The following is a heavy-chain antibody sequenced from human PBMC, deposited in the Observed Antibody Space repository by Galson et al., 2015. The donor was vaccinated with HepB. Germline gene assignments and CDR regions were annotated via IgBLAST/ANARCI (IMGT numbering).Heavy chain of an antibody. CDR3: ARDSSSWFGAEYFQH. Sequence: SVKVSCKASGYTFTSDGISWVRQAPGQGLEWMGWISAYNGNTNYAQKLQGRVTMTTDTSTSTAYMELRSLRSDDTAVYYCARDSSSWFGAEYFQHWGQGTLVTVSS. J-gene: IGHJ1*01. CDR2: ISAYNGNT. D-gene: IGHD6-13*01. V-gene: IGHV1-18*04. CDR1: GYTFTSDG.